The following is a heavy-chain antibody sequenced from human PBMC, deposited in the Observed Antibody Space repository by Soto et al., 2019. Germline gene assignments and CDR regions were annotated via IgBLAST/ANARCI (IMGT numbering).Heavy chain of an antibody. CDR1: GYTFSNFG. V-gene: IGHV1-18*01. CDR2: ISTDNGST. D-gene: IGHD3-9*01. J-gene: IGHJ4*02. Sequence: QVQLVQSGGEVKKPGASVKVSCKASGYTFSNFGISWVRQAPGQGLEWMGWISTDNGSTKYAQNLQGRVTMATDTTTSTADMELRSLRSDDTAVYYCTRDAKYYDIMTGYFVNDYWGQGPLVTVSS. CDR3: TRDAKYYDIMTGYFVNDY.